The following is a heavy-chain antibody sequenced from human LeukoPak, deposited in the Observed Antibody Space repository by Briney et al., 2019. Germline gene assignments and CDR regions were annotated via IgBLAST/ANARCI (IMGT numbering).Heavy chain of an antibody. CDR2: INHSGST. J-gene: IGHJ4*02. D-gene: IGHD1-26*01. CDR1: GGSFSGYY. CDR3: ARGGLAWELLPEYREYYFDY. V-gene: IGHV4-34*01. Sequence: SETLSLTCAVYGGSFSGYYWSWIRQPPGKGLEWIGEINHSGSTNYNPSLKSRVTISVDTSKNQFSLKLNSVTPEDTAVYYCARGGLAWELLPEYREYYFDYWGQGTLVTVSS.